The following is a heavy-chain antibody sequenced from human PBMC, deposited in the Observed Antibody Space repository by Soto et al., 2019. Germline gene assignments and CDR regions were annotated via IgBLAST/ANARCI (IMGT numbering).Heavy chain of an antibody. V-gene: IGHV3-21*01. J-gene: IGHJ3*02. CDR3: ARDPNWVDAFDI. Sequence: GSLRLSCAASGFTFSSYSMNWVRQAPGKGLEWVSSISSSSSYIYYADSVKGRFTISRDNAKNSLYLQMNSLRAEDTAVYYCARDPNWVDAFDIWGQGTMVTVSS. CDR2: ISSSSSYI. CDR1: GFTFSSYS. D-gene: IGHD7-27*01.